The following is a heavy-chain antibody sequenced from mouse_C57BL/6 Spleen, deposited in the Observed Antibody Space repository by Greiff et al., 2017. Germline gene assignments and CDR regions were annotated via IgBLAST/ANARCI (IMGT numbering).Heavy chain of an antibody. V-gene: IGHV7-3*01. Sequence: EVKLMESGGGLVQPGGSLSLSCAASGFTFTDYYMSWVRQPPGKALEWLGFIRNKANGYTTEYSASVKGRFTISRDNSQSILYLQMNALRAEDSATYDCAGSSYYDGAMDYWGQGTSVTVSS. CDR3: AGSSYYDGAMDY. D-gene: IGHD1-1*02. J-gene: IGHJ4*01. CDR1: GFTFTDYY. CDR2: IRNKANGYTT.